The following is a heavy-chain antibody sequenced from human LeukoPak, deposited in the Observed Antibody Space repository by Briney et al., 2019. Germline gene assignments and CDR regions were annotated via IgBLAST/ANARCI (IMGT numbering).Heavy chain of an antibody. J-gene: IGHJ4*02. V-gene: IGHV4-59*08. D-gene: IGHD5-12*01. CDR1: GGSISSYY. Sequence: SETLSLTCTVSGGSISSYYCSWIRQPPGKGLEWIGSIYYSGSTNYNPSLKSRVTISVDTSKNQFSLKLSSVTAADTAVYYCARLRMGSGYGAFDYWGQGTLVTVSS. CDR3: ARLRMGSGYGAFDY. CDR2: IYYSGST.